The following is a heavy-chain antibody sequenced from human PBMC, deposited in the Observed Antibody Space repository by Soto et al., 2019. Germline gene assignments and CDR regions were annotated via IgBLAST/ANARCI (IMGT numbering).Heavy chain of an antibody. J-gene: IGHJ6*03. D-gene: IGHD2-15*01. Sequence: GGSLRLSCAASGFTFYDYGMSWVRQAPGKGLEWVSGINWNGGSTGYADSVKGRFTISRDNAKNSLYLQMNSLRAEDTAVYYCAREVENYYYYYMDVWGKGTTVTVSS. CDR3: AREVENYYYYYMDV. CDR1: GFTFYDYG. CDR2: INWNGGST. V-gene: IGHV3-20*04.